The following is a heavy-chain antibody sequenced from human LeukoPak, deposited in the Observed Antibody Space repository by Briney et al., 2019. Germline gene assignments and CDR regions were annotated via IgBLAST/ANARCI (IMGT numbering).Heavy chain of an antibody. D-gene: IGHD5-18*01. CDR3: ARRSYGPLDY. CDR2: ISYDESDK. V-gene: IGHV3-33*08. J-gene: IGHJ4*02. CDR1: GFTFSNYG. Sequence: PGGSLRLSCAASGFTFSNYGVHWVRQAPGRGLEWVAVISYDESDKYYADSVKGRFTISRDNAKNTLYLQMNSLRAEDTAVYYCARRSYGPLDYWGQGTLVTVSS.